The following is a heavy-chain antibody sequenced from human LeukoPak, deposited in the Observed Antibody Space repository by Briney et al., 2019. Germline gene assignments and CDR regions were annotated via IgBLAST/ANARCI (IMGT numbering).Heavy chain of an antibody. CDR3: ARAAYYDILTGYFDP. CDR2: IYTSGST. J-gene: IGHJ5*02. CDR1: GGSISSYY. Sequence: SETLSLTCTVSGGSISSYYWSWVRQPAGKGLEWIGRIYTSGSTNYNPSLKSRVTISVDTSKNQFSLKLSSVTAADTALYYCARAAYYDILTGYFDPWGQGTLVTVSS. D-gene: IGHD3-9*01. V-gene: IGHV4-4*07.